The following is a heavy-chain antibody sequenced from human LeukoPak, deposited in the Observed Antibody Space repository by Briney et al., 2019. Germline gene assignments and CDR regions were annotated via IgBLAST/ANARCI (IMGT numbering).Heavy chain of an antibody. D-gene: IGHD6-6*01. V-gene: IGHV1-2*02. Sequence: ASVKVSCKASGYTFTGYYMHWVRQAPGQGLEWMGWINPNSGGTNYAQKFQGRVTMTRDTSISTAYMELSRLRSDDTAVYYCARGGWQLRPYYYMDVWGRGTTVTVSS. CDR1: GYTFTGYY. CDR3: ARGGWQLRPYYYMDV. CDR2: INPNSGGT. J-gene: IGHJ6*03.